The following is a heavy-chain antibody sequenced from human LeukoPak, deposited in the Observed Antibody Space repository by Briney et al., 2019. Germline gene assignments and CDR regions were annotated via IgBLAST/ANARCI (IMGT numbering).Heavy chain of an antibody. Sequence: PGGSLRLSCAASGFTFSSYSMNWVRQAPGKGLEWVSAIGGRGGSAYYADSVKGRFTISRDNSKNTLYLQMNSLRAEDTAVYYCAKQGRDWLRDYYYYMDVWGKGTTVTVSS. CDR2: IGGRGGSA. J-gene: IGHJ6*03. CDR1: GFTFSSYS. CDR3: AKQGRDWLRDYYYYMDV. D-gene: IGHD3-9*01. V-gene: IGHV3-23*01.